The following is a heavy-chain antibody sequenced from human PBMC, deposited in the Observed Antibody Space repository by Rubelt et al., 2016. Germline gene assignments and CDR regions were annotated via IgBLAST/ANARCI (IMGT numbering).Heavy chain of an antibody. CDR3: ARHVSSGWYYYSGMDV. J-gene: IGHJ6*02. CDR2: IYYSGST. CDR1: GGSFSGYY. V-gene: IGHV4-34*01. D-gene: IGHD6-19*01. Sequence: QVQLQQWGAGLLKPSETLSLTSAVYGGSFSGYYWSWIRQPPGKGLEWIGSIYYSGSTYYNPSLKSRVTISVDTSKNQLSLKLSSLTDADTAVYYCARHVSSGWYYYSGMDVWGQGTTVTVSS.